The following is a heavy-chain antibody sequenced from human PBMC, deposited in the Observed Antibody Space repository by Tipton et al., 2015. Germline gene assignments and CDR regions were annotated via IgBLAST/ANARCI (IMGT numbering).Heavy chain of an antibody. D-gene: IGHD2-2*01. CDR2: FYDSGST. V-gene: IGHV4-39*02. J-gene: IGHJ5*02. CDR1: GVSISTRSHY. Sequence: TLSLTCSVSGVSISTRSHYWGWIRQPPGKGLEWIATFYDSGSTYYNPSLKSRVTISLDTSKNHFSLKLSSVTAADTAVYYCARLEEDCSDNICFAFDPRGQGTLVTVSS. CDR3: ARLEEDCSDNICFAFDP.